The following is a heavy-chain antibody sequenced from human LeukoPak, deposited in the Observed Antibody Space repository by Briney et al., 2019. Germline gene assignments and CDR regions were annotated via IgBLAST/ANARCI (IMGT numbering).Heavy chain of an antibody. CDR2: INHSGST. D-gene: IGHD2-15*01. CDR3: ARVPYCSGGSCNYYYYYGMDV. V-gene: IGHV4-34*01. Sequence: PSETLSLTCAVYGGSLSGYYWSWIRQPPGKGLEWIGEINHSGSTNYNPSLKSRVTISVDTSKNQFPLKLSSVTAADTAVYYCARVPYCSGGSCNYYYYYGMDVWGQGTTVTVSS. CDR1: GGSLSGYY. J-gene: IGHJ6*02.